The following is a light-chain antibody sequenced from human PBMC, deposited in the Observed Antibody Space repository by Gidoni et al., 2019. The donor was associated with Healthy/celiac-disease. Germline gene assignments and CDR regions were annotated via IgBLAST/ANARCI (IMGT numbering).Light chain of an antibody. CDR1: QSISSY. J-gene: IGKJ3*01. CDR2: AAS. V-gene: IGKV1-39*01. CDR3: QQSYSTPFT. Sequence: DIQMTQSPSSLSASVGDRVTITCRASQSISSYLNWYQQKPGKAPKLLIYAASSLQSGVPSRFSGSGSGTDFTLTISSLQPEDFATYYCQQSYSTPFTCXPXTKVXIK.